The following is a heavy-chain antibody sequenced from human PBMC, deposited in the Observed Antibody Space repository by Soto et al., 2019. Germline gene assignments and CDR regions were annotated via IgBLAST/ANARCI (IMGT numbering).Heavy chain of an antibody. D-gene: IGHD2-15*01. V-gene: IGHV3-23*01. Sequence: EVQLLESGGGLVQPGGSLRLSCAASGFTFSSYAMSWVRQAPGKGLEWVSAISGSGGSTYYADSVKGRFTIPRDNSKNTLYLQMNSLRAEDTAVYYCAKGQRVVVVVAADYWGQGTLVTVSS. CDR1: GFTFSSYA. CDR3: AKGQRVVVVVAADY. J-gene: IGHJ4*02. CDR2: ISGSGGST.